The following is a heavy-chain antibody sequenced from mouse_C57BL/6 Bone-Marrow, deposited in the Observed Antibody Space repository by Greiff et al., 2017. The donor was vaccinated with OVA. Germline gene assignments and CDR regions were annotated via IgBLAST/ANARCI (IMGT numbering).Heavy chain of an antibody. Sequence: VQLQQSGAELVKPGASVKLSCTASGFNITDYYMHWVKQRTEQGLEWIGRIDPEDGETKYAPKFQGKATLTADTSSNTAYLQLSSLTSEDTAVYYCAKSRAFCYGYHWYFDVWGKGTTVTVSA. V-gene: IGHV14-2*01. J-gene: IGHJ1*03. CDR3: AKSRAFCYGYHWYFDV. CDR1: GFNITDYY. D-gene: IGHD2-2*01. CDR2: IDPEDGET.